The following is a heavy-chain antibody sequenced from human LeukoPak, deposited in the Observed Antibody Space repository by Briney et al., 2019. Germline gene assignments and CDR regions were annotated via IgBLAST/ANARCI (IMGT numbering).Heavy chain of an antibody. D-gene: IGHD2-15*01. CDR3: VRVLETDCRGGSCYSGLNY. V-gene: IGHV3-21*01. CDR1: GFTFSSYN. J-gene: IGHJ4*02. CDR2: ISRTGSYI. Sequence: GGSLRLSCAASGFTFSSYNMNWVRQAPGRGLEWVSSISRTGSYIYYADSVKGRFTISRDNAQNSLYLQMNSLRVEDTAVYYCVRVLETDCRGGSCYSGLNYWGQGTLVTVSS.